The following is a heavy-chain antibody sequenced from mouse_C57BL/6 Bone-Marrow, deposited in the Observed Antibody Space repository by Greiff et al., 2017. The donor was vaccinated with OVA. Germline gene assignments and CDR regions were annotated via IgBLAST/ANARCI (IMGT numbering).Heavy chain of an antibody. CDR3: TREVIYYGNFDY. CDR1: GFTFSSYA. V-gene: IGHV5-9-1*02. J-gene: IGHJ2*01. D-gene: IGHD2-1*01. CDR2: ISSGGDYI. Sequence: EVKVVESGEGLVKPGGSLKLSCAASGFTFSSYAMSWVRQTPEKRLEWVAYISSGGDYIYYADTVKGRFTISIDNARNTLYLQMSSLKSEDTAMYYCTREVIYYGNFDYWGQGTTLTVSS.